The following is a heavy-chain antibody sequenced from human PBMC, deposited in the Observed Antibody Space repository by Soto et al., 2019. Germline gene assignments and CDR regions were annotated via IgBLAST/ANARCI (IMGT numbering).Heavy chain of an antibody. CDR2: ISYDGSNK. Sequence: PGGVLRLFWAASGFTFSTHAMHWVRQAPGKGLEWVAVISYDGSNKHYADSVKGRFTISRDNSKNTLYLQMNSLRAEDTAVYYCARSPVIDIVVPPDYWGQGPLVTVS. D-gene: IGHD2-15*01. CDR3: ARSPVIDIVVPPDY. CDR1: GFTFSTHA. V-gene: IGHV3-30*04. J-gene: IGHJ4*02.